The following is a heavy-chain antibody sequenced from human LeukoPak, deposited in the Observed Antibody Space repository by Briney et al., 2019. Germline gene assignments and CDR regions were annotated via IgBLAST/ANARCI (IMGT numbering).Heavy chain of an antibody. CDR3: ATLLPAAYFDF. CDR1: GGSISSYY. Sequence: PSETLSLTCTVSGGSISSYYWTWIRQPPGKGLEYIGYVYYSGSTNYRPSLKSRVIISLDMSKNQFSLKLSSVTAADTAVYYCATLLPAAYFDFWGQGTLVTVSS. V-gene: IGHV4-59*08. D-gene: IGHD2-2*01. J-gene: IGHJ4*02. CDR2: VYYSGST.